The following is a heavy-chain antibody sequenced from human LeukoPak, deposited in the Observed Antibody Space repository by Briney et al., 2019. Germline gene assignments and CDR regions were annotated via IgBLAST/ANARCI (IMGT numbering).Heavy chain of an antibody. CDR3: ARVSLQWRDAFDI. J-gene: IGHJ3*02. Sequence: ASETLSLTCIVSGGSISSSIYYWAWIRQPPGKGLEWIGTVFYNGATQYSPSLRSRVTISIDTSTNQFSLKLSSVTAADTAVYYCARVSLQWRDAFDIWGQGTMVTVSS. CDR1: GGSISSSIYY. CDR2: VFYNGAT. D-gene: IGHD6-19*01. V-gene: IGHV4-39*07.